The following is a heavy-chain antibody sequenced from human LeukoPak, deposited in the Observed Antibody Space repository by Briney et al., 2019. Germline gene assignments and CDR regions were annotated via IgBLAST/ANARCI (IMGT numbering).Heavy chain of an antibody. V-gene: IGHV3-9*01. CDR2: ISDTK. CDR3: AKDTGGNGAYFYAMDV. D-gene: IGHD4-23*01. CDR1: GSAFHNYA. J-gene: IGHJ6*02. Sequence: GGSLRLSCVGSGSAFHNYAMHWVRRPPGKGLEWVSAISDTKAYADSVKGRFTISRDRARNSLYLQMDSLRPEDTALYYCAKDTGGNGAYFYAMDVWGQGTSVTVSS.